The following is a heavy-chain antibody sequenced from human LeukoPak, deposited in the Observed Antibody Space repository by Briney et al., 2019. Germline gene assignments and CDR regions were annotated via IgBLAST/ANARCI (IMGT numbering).Heavy chain of an antibody. CDR1: GFTFDDYT. D-gene: IGHD3-22*01. CDR3: ARVSPSSGYSDYWYFDL. CDR2: ISWDGGST. Sequence: GGSLRLSCAASGFTFDDYTMHWVRQAPGKGLEWVSLISWDGGSTYYADSVKGRFTISRDNSKNSLYLQMNSLRAEDTALYHCARVSPSSGYSDYWYFDLWGRGTLVTVSS. J-gene: IGHJ2*01. V-gene: IGHV3-43*01.